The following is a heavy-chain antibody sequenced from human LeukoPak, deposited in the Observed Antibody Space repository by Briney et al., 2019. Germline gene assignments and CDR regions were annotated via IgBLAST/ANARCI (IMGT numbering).Heavy chain of an antibody. V-gene: IGHV4-59*01. CDR2: IYYSGST. Sequence: MTSETLSLTCTVSGGSISSYYWSWIRQPPGKGLEWIGYIYYSGSTNYSPSLKSRVTISVDTSKNQFSLKLSSVTAADTAVYYCARQPAGTSAFDIWAQGTMVTVSS. J-gene: IGHJ3*02. D-gene: IGHD1-14*01. CDR3: ARQPAGTSAFDI. CDR1: GGSISSYY.